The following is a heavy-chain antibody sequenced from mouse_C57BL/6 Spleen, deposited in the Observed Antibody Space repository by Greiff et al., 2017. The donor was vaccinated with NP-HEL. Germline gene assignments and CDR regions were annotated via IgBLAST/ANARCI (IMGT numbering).Heavy chain of an antibody. V-gene: IGHV2-4*01. Sequence: QVQLKESGPGLVQPSQSLSITCTVSGFSLTSYGVHWVRQPPGKGLEWLGVIWSGGSTDYNAAFISRLSISKDNSKSQVFFKMNSLQADDTAIYYCAKKGDYYGSSYLAYWGQGTLVTVSA. J-gene: IGHJ3*01. CDR2: IWSGGST. CDR3: AKKGDYYGSSYLAY. CDR1: GFSLTSYG. D-gene: IGHD1-1*01.